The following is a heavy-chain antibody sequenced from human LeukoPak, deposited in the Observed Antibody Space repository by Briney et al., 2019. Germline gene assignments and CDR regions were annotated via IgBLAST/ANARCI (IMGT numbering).Heavy chain of an antibody. J-gene: IGHJ4*02. CDR3: ARGFIAAAL. Sequence: SETVPLTCTVSGVFISSYCWSWVRQPAGKGLECIGRIYTSGSTNYNPSLKSRVTMSVDTSKNQFSLKLSSVTAADTAVYYCARGFIAAALWGQGTLVTVSS. D-gene: IGHD6-13*01. V-gene: IGHV4-4*07. CDR1: GVFISSYC. CDR2: IYTSGST.